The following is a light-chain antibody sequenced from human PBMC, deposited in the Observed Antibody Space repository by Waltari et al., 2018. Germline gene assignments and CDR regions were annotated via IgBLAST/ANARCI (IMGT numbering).Light chain of an antibody. Sequence: EIVLTQSPATLSLSPVERATLSCRASQSVSSYLAWYQQKPGQAPRLLIYDTSNRATGVPARFSGSGSGTYFTLTISSLEPEDFAFYYCQQRSNWPPTFGQGTKVEIK. CDR1: QSVSSY. V-gene: IGKV3-11*01. J-gene: IGKJ1*01. CDR2: DTS. CDR3: QQRSNWPPT.